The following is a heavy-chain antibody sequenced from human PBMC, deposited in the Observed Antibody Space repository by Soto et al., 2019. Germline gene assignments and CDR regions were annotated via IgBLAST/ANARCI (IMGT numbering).Heavy chain of an antibody. CDR1: GFTFSSYA. CDR2: ISGSGGST. CDR3: AKDFLRRYQLPKDAEYFQH. Sequence: GGSLRLSCAASGFTFSSYAMSWVRQAPGKGLEWVSAISGSGGSTYYADSVKGRFTISRDNSKNTLYLQMNSLRAEDTAVYYCAKDFLRRYQLPKDAEYFQHWGQGTLVTVSS. J-gene: IGHJ1*01. D-gene: IGHD2-2*01. V-gene: IGHV3-23*01.